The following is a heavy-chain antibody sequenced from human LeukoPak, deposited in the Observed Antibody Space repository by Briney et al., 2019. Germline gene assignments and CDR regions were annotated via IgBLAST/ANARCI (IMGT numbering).Heavy chain of an antibody. J-gene: IGHJ3*01. CDR3: ARVYYNSLGYAFDV. CDR2: ISGSRSTT. D-gene: IGHD3-22*01. V-gene: IGHV3-11*04. Sequence: PGGSLRLSCAASGFIFTDYYMSWIRQAPGKGLEWVSYISGSRSTTYYADSVKGRFTISRDNVKNSLSLQMDSLRAEDTALYFCARVYYNSLGYAFDVWGQGTMVSVTS. CDR1: GFIFTDYY.